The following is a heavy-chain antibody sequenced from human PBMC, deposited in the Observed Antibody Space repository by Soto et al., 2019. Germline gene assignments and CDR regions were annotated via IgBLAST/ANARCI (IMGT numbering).Heavy chain of an antibody. CDR2: IDPSDSYT. J-gene: IGHJ6*02. Sequence: GESLKISCKGSGYSFTSYWISWVHQMPGKGLEWMGRIDPSDSYTNYSPSFQGHVTISADKSISTAYLQWSSLKASDTAMYYCASSPRGYCSSTSCRELGNYYGMDVWGQGTTVTSP. CDR1: GYSFTSYW. D-gene: IGHD2-2*01. CDR3: ASSPRGYCSSTSCRELGNYYGMDV. V-gene: IGHV5-10-1*01.